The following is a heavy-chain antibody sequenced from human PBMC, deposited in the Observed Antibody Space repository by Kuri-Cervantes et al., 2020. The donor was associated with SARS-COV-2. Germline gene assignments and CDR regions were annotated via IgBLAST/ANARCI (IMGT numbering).Heavy chain of an antibody. Sequence: GESLKISCAVSGLTVSNNFMTWVRQAPGKGLEWVSSVTGSGGSTFYADSVKGRFTISRDNSKNTLYLQMNNLRAEDTAVYYCAKLRFLEWLLDYWGQGTLVTVSS. CDR3: AKLRFLEWLLDY. J-gene: IGHJ4*02. CDR2: VTGSGGST. V-gene: IGHV3-23*01. D-gene: IGHD3-3*01. CDR1: GLTVSNNF.